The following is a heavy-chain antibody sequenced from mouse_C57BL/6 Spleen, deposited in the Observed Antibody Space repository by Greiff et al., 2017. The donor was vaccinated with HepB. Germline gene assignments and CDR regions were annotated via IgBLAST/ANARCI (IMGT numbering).Heavy chain of an antibody. CDR1: GYTFTSYW. CDR3: ARGGDYYGSTWYFDV. J-gene: IGHJ1*03. V-gene: IGHV1-55*01. CDR2: IYPGSGST. Sequence: VQLQQPGAELVKPGASVKMSCKASGYTFTSYWITWVKQRPGQGLEWIGDIYPGSGSTNYNEKFKSKATLTVDTSSSTAYMQLSSLTSEDSAVYYCARGGDYYGSTWYFDVWGTGTTVTVSS. D-gene: IGHD1-1*01.